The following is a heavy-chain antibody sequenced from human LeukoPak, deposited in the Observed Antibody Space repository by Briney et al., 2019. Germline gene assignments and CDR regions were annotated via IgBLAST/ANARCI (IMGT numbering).Heavy chain of an antibody. CDR3: ARESSGIAAAGTVK. J-gene: IGHJ4*02. Sequence: PGGSLRLSCAAPGFTFSSYAMHWVRQAPGKGLEWVAVISYDGSNKYYADSVKGRFTISRDNSKNTLYLQMNSLRAEDTAVYYCARESSGIAAAGTVKWGQGTLVTVSS. V-gene: IGHV3-30-3*01. D-gene: IGHD6-13*01. CDR2: ISYDGSNK. CDR1: GFTFSSYA.